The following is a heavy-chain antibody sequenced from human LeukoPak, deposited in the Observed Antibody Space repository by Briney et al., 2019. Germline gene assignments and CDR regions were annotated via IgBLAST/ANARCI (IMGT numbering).Heavy chain of an antibody. D-gene: IGHD3-22*01. V-gene: IGHV1-69*05. CDR3: ARAYYYDSSGWSFDY. CDR1: GGTFSSYA. CDR2: IIPIFGTA. Sequence: SVKVSCKASGGTFSSYAISWVRQAPGQGLEWMGRIIPIFGTANYAQKFQGRVAITTDESASTAYMELSSLRSEDTAVYYCARAYYYDSSGWSFDYWGQGTLVTVSS. J-gene: IGHJ4*02.